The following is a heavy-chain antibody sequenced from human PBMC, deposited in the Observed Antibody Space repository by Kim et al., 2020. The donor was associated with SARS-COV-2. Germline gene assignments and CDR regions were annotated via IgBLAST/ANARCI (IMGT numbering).Heavy chain of an antibody. CDR2: IRGDGSER. CDR3: GRIWGAYDLIDY. V-gene: IGHV3-7*01. CDR1: GFTFSTYW. D-gene: IGHD5-12*01. J-gene: IGHJ4*02. Sequence: GGSLRLSCAASGFTFSTYWMSWVRQAPGKGLEWMANIRGDGSERHHVDSVKGRFTISRDNSKNSLYLQMNSLTAEDTAVYYCGRIWGAYDLIDYWGPGTLVSVSS.